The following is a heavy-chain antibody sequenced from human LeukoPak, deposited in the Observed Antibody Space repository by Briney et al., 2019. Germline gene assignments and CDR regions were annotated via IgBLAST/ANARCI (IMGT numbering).Heavy chain of an antibody. V-gene: IGHV3-23*01. CDR2: ISGSGGNT. D-gene: IGHD5-12*01. Sequence: VGSLRLSCAVSGFTFGSYAMSWVRQAPGKGLEWVSAISGSGGNTYYADSVKGRFTVSRDNSKNTLFLQMNSLRAEDTAIYYCAKRLTIVATTTPFDYWGQGTLVTVSS. CDR3: AKRLTIVATTTPFDY. J-gene: IGHJ4*02. CDR1: GFTFGSYA.